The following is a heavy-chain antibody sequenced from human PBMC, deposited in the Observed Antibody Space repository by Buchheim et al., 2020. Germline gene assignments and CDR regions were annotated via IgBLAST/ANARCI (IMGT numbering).Heavy chain of an antibody. CDR3: AGGTFSLGIDS. Sequence: QVQLQQSGPGLVKPSQTLSLTCAISGDSVSSNSGAWSWIRYSPSRGLEWLGRTYYRSKWYNNYAVSVRSRITINPNTSKNQFSMPLNSVTPEDTAVYYCAGGTFSLGIDSWGKGTL. J-gene: IGHJ4*02. V-gene: IGHV6-1*01. D-gene: IGHD3-16*01. CDR2: TYYRSKWYN. CDR1: GDSVSSNSGA.